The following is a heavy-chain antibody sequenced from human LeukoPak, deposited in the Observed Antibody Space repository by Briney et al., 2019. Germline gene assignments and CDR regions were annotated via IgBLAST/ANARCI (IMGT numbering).Heavy chain of an antibody. CDR3: ATRFPTPAYYYYYMDV. V-gene: IGHV1-69*06. CDR1: GGTFSSYA. Sequence: GASVKVSCKASGGTFSSYAISWVRQAPGQGLEWMGGIFPIFGTANYAQKFQGRVTMTEDTSTDTAYMELSSLRSEDTAVYYCATRFPTPAYYYYYMDVWGKGTTVTVSS. D-gene: IGHD3-16*01. CDR2: IFPIFGTA. J-gene: IGHJ6*03.